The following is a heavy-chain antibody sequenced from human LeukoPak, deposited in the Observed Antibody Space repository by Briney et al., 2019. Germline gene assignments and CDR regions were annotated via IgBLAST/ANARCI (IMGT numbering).Heavy chain of an antibody. V-gene: IGHV3-23*01. J-gene: IGHJ5*02. CDR3: ATRGIAAA. D-gene: IGHD6-13*01. Sequence: GGSLRLSCATSGFTFSSYSMSWVRQAPGKGLEWVSVIGGGGDTSTYYADSVKGRLTISGDNSKNTLYLHMNSLRAEDTAVYYCATRGIAAAWGQGTLVTVSS. CDR1: GFTFSSYS. CDR2: IGGGGDTST.